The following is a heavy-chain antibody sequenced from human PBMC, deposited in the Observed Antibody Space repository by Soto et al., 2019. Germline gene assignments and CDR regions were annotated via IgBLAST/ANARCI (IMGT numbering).Heavy chain of an antibody. CDR3: ARDLEVAVAGA. J-gene: IGHJ5*02. CDR1: GFTFSSYA. D-gene: IGHD6-19*01. CDR2: LSYDGSNK. V-gene: IGHV3-30-3*01. Sequence: QVQLVEPGGGVVQPGRSLRLSCAASGFTFSSYAMHWVRQAPGKGLEWVAVLSYDGSNKYYADSVKGRFTISRDNSKNTLYLQMNILRADDTAVYYCARDLEVAVAGAWGQGTLVTVSS.